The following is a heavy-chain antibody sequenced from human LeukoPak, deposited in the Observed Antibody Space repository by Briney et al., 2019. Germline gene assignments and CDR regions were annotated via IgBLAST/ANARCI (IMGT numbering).Heavy chain of an antibody. D-gene: IGHD1-26*01. CDR1: GFTFSSYA. V-gene: IGHV3-33*06. CDR3: AKEVGPDLGA. CDR2: IWYDGSKT. J-gene: IGHJ4*02. Sequence: GRSLRLSCAASGFTFSSYAIHWVRQPPGKGLEWVAIIWYDGSKTYYAESVKGRFTISRDNSNNMAYLQMGSLRVEDTAVYFCAKEVGPDLGAWGQGTLVTVSS.